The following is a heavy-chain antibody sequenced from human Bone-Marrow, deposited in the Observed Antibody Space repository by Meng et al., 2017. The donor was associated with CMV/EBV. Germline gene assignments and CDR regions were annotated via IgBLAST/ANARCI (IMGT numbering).Heavy chain of an antibody. V-gene: IGHV3-11*01. CDR1: GFTFSDYY. CDR2: ISSSGSTI. J-gene: IGHJ4*02. Sequence: GRSLRLSCAASGFTFSDYYMSWNRQAPGKGLEWVSYISSSGSTIYYEGSGKGRFTISRDNVKNSLYLQMNSLRAEDTTVDYCGMVGGTGSYEYWGQGTLVTVSS. CDR3: GMVGGTGSYEY. D-gene: IGHD3-10*01.